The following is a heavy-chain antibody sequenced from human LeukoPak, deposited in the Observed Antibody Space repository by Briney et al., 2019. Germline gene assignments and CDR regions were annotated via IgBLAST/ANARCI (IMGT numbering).Heavy chain of an antibody. CDR1: GGSISTYY. J-gene: IGHJ5*02. V-gene: IGHV4-59*01. D-gene: IGHD3-22*01. CDR2: IYYSGST. Sequence: SETLSLTCTVSGGSISTYYWTWIRQPPGKGLEWIGNIYYSGSTNYNPSLKSRVTISVDTSKNQFSLKLSSVTAADTAVYYCARETAHYYDTSRGWFDPWGQGTLVTVSS. CDR3: ARETAHYYDTSRGWFDP.